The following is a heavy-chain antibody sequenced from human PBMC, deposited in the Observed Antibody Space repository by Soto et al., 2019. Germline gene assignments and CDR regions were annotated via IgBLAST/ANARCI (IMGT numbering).Heavy chain of an antibody. CDR1: GFTVSSNY. CDR2: IYSGGST. CDR3: ARSIGDSSGWYEHAFDI. D-gene: IGHD6-19*01. Sequence: EVQLVESGGGLVQPGGSLRLSCAASGFTVSSNYMSWVRQAPGKGLEWVSVIYSGGSTYYADSVKGRFTITRDNSKNTLYLQMNSLRAEDTAVYYWARSIGDSSGWYEHAFDIWGQGTMVTVSS. J-gene: IGHJ3*02. V-gene: IGHV3-66*01.